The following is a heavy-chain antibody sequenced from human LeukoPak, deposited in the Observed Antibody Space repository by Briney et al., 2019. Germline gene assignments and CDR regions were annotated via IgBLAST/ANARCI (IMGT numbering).Heavy chain of an antibody. D-gene: IGHD3-22*01. Sequence: GGSLRLSCAASGFTFNTYWMSWVRQAPGKGLEWVANINQDGSEKCYVDSVKGRFTISRDNSKNTLYLQMNSLRAEDTAVYYCARDAYYYDSSGYFDYWGQGTLVTVSS. J-gene: IGHJ4*02. CDR2: INQDGSEK. CDR3: ARDAYYYDSSGYFDY. CDR1: GFTFNTYW. V-gene: IGHV3-7*01.